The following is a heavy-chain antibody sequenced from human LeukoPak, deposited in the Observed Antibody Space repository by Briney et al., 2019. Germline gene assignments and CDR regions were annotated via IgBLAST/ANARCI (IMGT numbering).Heavy chain of an antibody. CDR1: GFTFSSYA. V-gene: IGHV3-23*01. Sequence: GGSLRLSCAASGFTFSSYAMSWVRQSPGKGLEWVSGISDSGGSTYYADSVKGRFTISRDNSKNTLYLQMNSLRAEDTAVYYCAKDRVKINPIAAAYYFDYWGQGTLVTVSS. J-gene: IGHJ4*02. CDR2: ISDSGGST. CDR3: AKDRVKINPIAAAYYFDY. D-gene: IGHD6-13*01.